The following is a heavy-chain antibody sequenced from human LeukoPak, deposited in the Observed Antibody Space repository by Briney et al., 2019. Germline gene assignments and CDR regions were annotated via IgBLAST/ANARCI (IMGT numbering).Heavy chain of an antibody. D-gene: IGHD2-15*01. CDR2: IYSDGST. Sequence: GGSLRLSCAASGFIVSGDFMSWVRQAPGKGLEWVSVIYSDGSTYYADSVKGRFTISRDNSKNTLDLQMTGLRAEDTAVYYCARERGKGRDSPWFDYWGQGTLVTVSS. J-gene: IGHJ4*02. CDR3: ARERGKGRDSPWFDY. V-gene: IGHV3-53*01. CDR1: GFIVSGDF.